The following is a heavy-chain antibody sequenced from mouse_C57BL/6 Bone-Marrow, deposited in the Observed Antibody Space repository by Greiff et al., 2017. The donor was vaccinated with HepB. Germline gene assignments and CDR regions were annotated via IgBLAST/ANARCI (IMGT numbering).Heavy chain of an antibody. CDR3: AKNFRGSNYPYWYFDV. CDR2: IWRGGST. CDR1: GFSLTSYG. J-gene: IGHJ1*03. Sequence: VQLQQSGPGLVQPSQSLSITCTVSGFSLTSYGVHWVRQSPGKGLEWLGVIWRGGSTDYNAAFMSRLSITKDNSKSQVFFKMNSLQADDTAIYYCAKNFRGSNYPYWYFDVWGTGTTVTVSS. D-gene: IGHD2-5*01. V-gene: IGHV2-5*01.